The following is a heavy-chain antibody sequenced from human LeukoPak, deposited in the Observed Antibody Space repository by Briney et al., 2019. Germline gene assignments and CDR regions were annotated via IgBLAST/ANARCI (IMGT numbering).Heavy chain of an antibody. D-gene: IGHD1-1*01. CDR3: ARDLSPNWNDKKLASDI. CDR1: GGTFSSYA. Sequence: ASVKVSCKASGGTFSSYAISWVRQAPGQGLEWMGGIIPIFGTANYAQKFQGRVTITADESTSTAYMELSSLRSEDTAVYYCARDLSPNWNDKKLASDIWGQGTMVTVSS. J-gene: IGHJ3*02. CDR2: IIPIFGTA. V-gene: IGHV1-69*13.